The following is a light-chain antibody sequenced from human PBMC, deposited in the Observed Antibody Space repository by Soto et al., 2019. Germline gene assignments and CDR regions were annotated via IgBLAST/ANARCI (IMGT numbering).Light chain of an antibody. CDR1: NIGSKS. J-gene: IGLJ2*01. CDR2: YDS. V-gene: IGLV3-21*04. Sequence: SYELTQPPSVSVAPGKTARITCGGNNIGSKSVHWYQQKPGQAPVLVIYYDSDRPSGIPERFSGSNSGNTATLTISRVEAGYEAVYYCQVWDSSSYVVFGGGTKLTVL. CDR3: QVWDSSSYVV.